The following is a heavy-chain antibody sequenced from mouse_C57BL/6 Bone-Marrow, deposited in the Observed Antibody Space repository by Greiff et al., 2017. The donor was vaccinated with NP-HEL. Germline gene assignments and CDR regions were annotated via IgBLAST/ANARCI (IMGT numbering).Heavy chain of an antibody. Sequence: VQLQQSGAELVRPGASVKLSCTVSGFNIKDDYMPWVKQRPEQGLEWIGWIDPENGDTEYASKFQGQATITADTSSNTAYLQLSSLTSEDTAVYYCTTGGSSPYAMDYWGQGTSVTVSS. D-gene: IGHD1-1*01. J-gene: IGHJ4*01. CDR2: IDPENGDT. CDR3: TTGGSSPYAMDY. V-gene: IGHV14-4*01. CDR1: GFNIKDDY.